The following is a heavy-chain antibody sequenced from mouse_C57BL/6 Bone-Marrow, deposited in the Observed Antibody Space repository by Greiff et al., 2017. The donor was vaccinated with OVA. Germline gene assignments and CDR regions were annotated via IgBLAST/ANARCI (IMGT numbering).Heavy chain of an antibody. D-gene: IGHD2-4*01. CDR2: INPNNGGT. V-gene: IGHV1-18*01. Sequence: VQLKESGPELVKPGASVKIPCKASGYTFTDYNMDWVKQSHGKSLEWIGDINPNNGGTIYNQKFKGKATLTVDKSSSTAYMELRSLTSEDTAVYYCAVRLPPYYAMDYWGQGTSVTVSS. J-gene: IGHJ4*01. CDR1: GYTFTDYN. CDR3: AVRLPPYYAMDY.